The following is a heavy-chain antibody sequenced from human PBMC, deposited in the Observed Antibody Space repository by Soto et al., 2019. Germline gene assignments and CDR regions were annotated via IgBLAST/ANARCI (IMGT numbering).Heavy chain of an antibody. CDR3: ARDLFTIFGDSYYYYYMDV. J-gene: IGHJ6*03. V-gene: IGHV1-3*01. Sequence: ASVTVCCKASGYTYTSYAMHWVRQAPGQRLEWMGWINAGNGNTKYSQKFQGRVTITRDTSASTAYMELSSLRSEDTAVYYCARDLFTIFGDSYYYYYMDVWGKGTTVTVSS. D-gene: IGHD3-3*01. CDR1: GYTYTSYA. CDR2: INAGNGNT.